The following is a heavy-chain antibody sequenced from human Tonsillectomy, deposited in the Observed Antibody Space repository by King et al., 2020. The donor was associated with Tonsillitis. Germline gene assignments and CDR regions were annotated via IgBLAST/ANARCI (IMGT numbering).Heavy chain of an antibody. CDR2: INPSGGST. CDR3: ARGDFWRGAGRVRAEYFQH. V-gene: IGHV1-46*03. CDR1: GYTFTSYY. J-gene: IGHJ1*01. D-gene: IGHD3-3*01. Sequence: QLVQSGAEVKKPGASVKVSCKASGYTFTSYYIHFVRQAPGQGLEWMGVINPSGGSTTYAQKFQGRVTMTRDTSTSTVYMELSSLRSEDTAVYYCARGDFWRGAGRVRAEYFQHWGQGTLVTVSS.